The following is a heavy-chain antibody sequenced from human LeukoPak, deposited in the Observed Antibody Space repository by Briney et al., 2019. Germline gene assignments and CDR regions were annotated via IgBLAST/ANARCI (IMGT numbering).Heavy chain of an antibody. CDR1: GFTFSSYG. CDR2: IWYDGSNK. V-gene: IGHV3-33*01. Sequence: GRSLRLSCAASGFTFSSYGMHWVRQAPGKGLEWVAVIWYDGSNKYYADSVKGRFTISRDNSKNTLYLQMNSLRAEDTAVYYCARVRGGRSWYYYGMDVWGRGTTVTVSS. CDR3: ARVRGGRSWYYYGMDV. J-gene: IGHJ6*02. D-gene: IGHD3-16*01.